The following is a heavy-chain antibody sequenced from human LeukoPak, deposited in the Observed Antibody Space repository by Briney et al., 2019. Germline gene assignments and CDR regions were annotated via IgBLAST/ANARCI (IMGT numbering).Heavy chain of an antibody. CDR2: IYYSGST. V-gene: IGHV4-59*01. CDR3: AGHALAFHDAFDI. J-gene: IGHJ3*02. CDR1: GGSISSYY. Sequence: SETLSPTCTVSGGSISSYYWSWIRQPPRKGLEWIGYIYYSGSTNYNPSLKSRVTISVDTSKNQFSLKLSSVTAADTAVYYCAGHALAFHDAFDIWGQGTMVTVSS.